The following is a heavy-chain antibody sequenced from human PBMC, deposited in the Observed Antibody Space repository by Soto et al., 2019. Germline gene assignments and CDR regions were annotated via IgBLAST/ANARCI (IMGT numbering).Heavy chain of an antibody. D-gene: IGHD3-3*01. J-gene: IGHJ4*02. Sequence: GGSLRLSCAASGFTFSSYGMHRVRQAPGKGLEWVAVISYDGSNKYYADSVKGRFTISRDNSKNTLYLQMNSLRAEDTAVYYCAKGATIFGVVRFDYWGQGTLVTVSS. CDR3: AKGATIFGVVRFDY. CDR2: ISYDGSNK. CDR1: GFTFSSYG. V-gene: IGHV3-30*18.